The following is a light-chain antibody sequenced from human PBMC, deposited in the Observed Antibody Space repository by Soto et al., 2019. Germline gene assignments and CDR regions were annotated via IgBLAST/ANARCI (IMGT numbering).Light chain of an antibody. Sequence: DIQMTQSPSSLSASVGDRVTITCRASQAIRNDLAWYQQKPGRAPKRLIYGSSTLQSGVPSRFSGSGSGTEFTLTISSLQPDDFATYYCQQYNSYSPRTFGQGTKVDIK. J-gene: IGKJ1*01. CDR1: QAIRND. V-gene: IGKV1-17*01. CDR3: QQYNSYSPRT. CDR2: GSS.